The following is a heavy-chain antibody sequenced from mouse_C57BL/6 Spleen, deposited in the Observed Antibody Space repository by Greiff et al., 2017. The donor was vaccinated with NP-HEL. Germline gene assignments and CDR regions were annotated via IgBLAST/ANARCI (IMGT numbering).Heavy chain of an antibody. D-gene: IGHD1-1*01. V-gene: IGHV1-81*01. Sequence: VKLQQSGAELARPGASVKLSCKASGYTFTSYGISWVKQRTGQGLEWIGEIYPRSGNTYYNEKFKGKATLTADKSSSTAYMELRSLTSEDSAVYFCARDGDYGSSYGDWYFDVWGTGTTVTVSS. J-gene: IGHJ1*03. CDR3: ARDGDYGSSYGDWYFDV. CDR1: GYTFTSYG. CDR2: IYPRSGNT.